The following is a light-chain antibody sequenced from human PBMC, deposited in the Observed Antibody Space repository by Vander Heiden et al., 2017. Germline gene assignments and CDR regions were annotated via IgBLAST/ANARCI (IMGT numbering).Light chain of an antibody. CDR1: QSVSSRF. CDR3: QQDGNSET. CDR2: GAS. Sequence: EIVLTQSPGTLSLSPGEGATLSCRASQSVSSRFLAWYQQRPGQAPRLLIYGASTRATGIPDRFSGSGSGTDFTLHISRLEPEDFALYYCQQDGNSETFGQGTKVEMK. J-gene: IGKJ1*01. V-gene: IGKV3-20*01.